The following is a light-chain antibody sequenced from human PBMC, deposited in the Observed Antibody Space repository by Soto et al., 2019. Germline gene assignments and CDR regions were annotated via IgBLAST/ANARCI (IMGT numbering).Light chain of an antibody. V-gene: IGKV1-39*01. J-gene: IGKJ2*01. CDR1: QSISSY. Sequence: DIQMTQSPSSLSASVGDRVTITCRASQSISSYLNWYQQKPGKAPKLLIYAASSLQSGVPSRFSGSGSGTDFTLNISSLQHEDFATYYCQQSYSTPPYTFGQGTKLEIK. CDR2: AAS. CDR3: QQSYSTPPYT.